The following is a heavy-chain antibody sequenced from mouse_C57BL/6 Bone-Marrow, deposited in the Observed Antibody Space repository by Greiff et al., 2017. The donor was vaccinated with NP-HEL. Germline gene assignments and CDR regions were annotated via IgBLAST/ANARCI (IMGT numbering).Heavy chain of an antibody. CDR2: INYDGSST. J-gene: IGHJ2*01. CDR3: AREVGGVDY. CDR1: GFTFSDYY. D-gene: IGHD1-1*02. Sequence: EVMLVESEGGLVQPGSSMKLSCTASGFTFSDYYMAWVRQVPEKGLEWVANINYDGSSTYYLDSLKSRFIISRDNAKNILYLQMSSLKSEDTATYYCAREVGGVDYWGQGTTLTVSS. V-gene: IGHV5-16*01.